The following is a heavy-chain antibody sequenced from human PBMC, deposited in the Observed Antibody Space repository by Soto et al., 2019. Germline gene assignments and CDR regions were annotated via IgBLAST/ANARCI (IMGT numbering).Heavy chain of an antibody. J-gene: IGHJ4*02. CDR3: ARGPAVDVGPTYFDH. V-gene: IGHV1-69*01. D-gene: IGHD1-26*01. CDR2: IIPVSGTP. CDR1: GGAISSYA. Sequence: QVQLVQSGAEVKKPGSSVKVSCKAIGGAISSYAISWVRQAPGQGLEWMGGIIPVSGTPTYAQKFQARVTITADESTTSAYMELSSLRSEDTAVYYCARGPAVDVGPTYFDHWGQGTPVTVSP.